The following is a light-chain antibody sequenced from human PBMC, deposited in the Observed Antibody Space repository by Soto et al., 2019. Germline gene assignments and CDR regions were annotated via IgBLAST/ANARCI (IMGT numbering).Light chain of an antibody. CDR1: SSNIGSNT. J-gene: IGLJ1*01. Sequence: QSVLTQPPSAYGTPGQRVTISCSGSSSNIGSNTVNWYQQLPGTAPKLLIYSNNQRPSGVPDRFSGSKSGTSASLAISGLQSEDEADYYCAAWDDSLNSYVFGTGTKLTVL. CDR2: SNN. CDR3: AAWDDSLNSYV. V-gene: IGLV1-44*01.